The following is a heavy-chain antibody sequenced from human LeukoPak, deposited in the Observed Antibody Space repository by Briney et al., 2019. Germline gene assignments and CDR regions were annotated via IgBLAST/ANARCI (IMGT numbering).Heavy chain of an antibody. V-gene: IGHV3-7*01. D-gene: IGHD3-3*01. CDR1: GFTFSQQY. CDR2: LSPDGSDK. J-gene: IGHJ4*02. CDR3: AREGRFLEWLSSPSLDY. Sequence: GGSLRLSCAASGFTFSQQYMTWVRQTPGKGLEWVATLSPDGSDKFYVGSVKGRFTISRDNAKNSLYLQMNSLRAEDTAVYYCAREGRFLEWLSSPSLDYWGQGTLVTVSS.